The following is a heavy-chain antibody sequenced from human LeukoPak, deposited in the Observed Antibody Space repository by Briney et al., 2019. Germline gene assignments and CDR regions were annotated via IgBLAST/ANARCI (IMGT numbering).Heavy chain of an antibody. CDR2: IYSDGNT. Sequence: TGGSLRLSCAASGFIVSDKYMSWVRQAPGKGLEWISAIYSDGNTYYSDSVKGRFTISRDNSKNTLLLQMDSLRVEDTAVYYCTRGHYSNTLGGQGTLVTVSS. J-gene: IGHJ4*02. CDR3: TRGHYSNTL. CDR1: GFIVSDKY. D-gene: IGHD6-13*01. V-gene: IGHV3-66*01.